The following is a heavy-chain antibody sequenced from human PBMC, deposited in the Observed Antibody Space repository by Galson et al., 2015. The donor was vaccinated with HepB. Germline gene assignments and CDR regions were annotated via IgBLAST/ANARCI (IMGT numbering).Heavy chain of an antibody. J-gene: IGHJ6*02. CDR2: ISAYNGNT. Sequence: SVKVSCKASGCTFTSYGISWVRQAPGQGLEWMGWISAYNGNTNYAQKLQGRVTMTTDTSTSTAYMELRSLRSDDTAVYYCARVVKRYSARTGYSSGWYGSYYYGMDVWGQGTTVTVSS. CDR3: ARVVKRYSARTGYSSGWYGSYYYGMDV. CDR1: GCTFTSYG. D-gene: IGHD6-19*01. V-gene: IGHV1-18*01.